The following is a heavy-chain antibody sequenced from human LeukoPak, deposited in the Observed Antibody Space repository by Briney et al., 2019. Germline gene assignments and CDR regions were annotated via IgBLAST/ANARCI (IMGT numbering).Heavy chain of an antibody. CDR2: ISAYNGNT. V-gene: IGHV1-18*01. D-gene: IGHD3-22*01. J-gene: IGHJ4*02. CDR1: GYTFTSYG. Sequence: ASVKVSCKASGYTFTSYGISWVRQAPGQGLEWMGWISAYNGNTNYAQKLQSRVTMTTDTSTNTAYMELRSLRSDDTAVYYCARADLVVPRDYWGQGTLVTVSS. CDR3: ARADLVVPRDY.